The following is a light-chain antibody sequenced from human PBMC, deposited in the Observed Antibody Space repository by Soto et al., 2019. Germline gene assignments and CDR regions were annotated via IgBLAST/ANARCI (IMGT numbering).Light chain of an antibody. J-gene: IGKJ1*01. Sequence: EIVMTQSPLSLPVTPGEPASISCRSSQSLLYSNGYNYLDWYLQKPGQSPQLLIYLGSNRASGVPDRFSGSGSGTDFTLEISRVEAEDVGVYYCMQALQTPRTFGQGTKVEIK. CDR3: MQALQTPRT. CDR2: LGS. CDR1: QSLLYSNGYNY. V-gene: IGKV2-28*01.